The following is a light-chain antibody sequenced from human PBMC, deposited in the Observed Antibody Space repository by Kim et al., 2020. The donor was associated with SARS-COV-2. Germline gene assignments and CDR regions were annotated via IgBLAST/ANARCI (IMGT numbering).Light chain of an antibody. J-gene: IGLJ3*02. CDR3: SARDDSVNGWV. Sequence: GQSVTITCSGSDSNIGSNTVSWFQHVPGKPPKLIIPTSTQRPSGVPDRFSASKSGTSASLAISGLQSEDEADYYCSARDDSVNGWVFGGGTKVTVL. CDR1: DSNIGSNT. CDR2: TST. V-gene: IGLV1-44*01.